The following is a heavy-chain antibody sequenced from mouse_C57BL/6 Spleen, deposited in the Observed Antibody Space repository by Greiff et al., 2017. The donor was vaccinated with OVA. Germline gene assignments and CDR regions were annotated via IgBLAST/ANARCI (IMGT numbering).Heavy chain of an antibody. Sequence: QVQLKESGPELVKPGASVKISCKASGYAFSSSWMNWVKQRPGKGLEWIGRIYPGDGDTNYNGKFKGKATLTADKSSSTAYMQLSSLTSEDSAVDFCASNYYGNFLDYWGQGTTLTVSS. D-gene: IGHD2-1*01. V-gene: IGHV1-82*01. CDR2: IYPGDGDT. CDR3: ASNYYGNFLDY. J-gene: IGHJ2*01. CDR1: GYAFSSSW.